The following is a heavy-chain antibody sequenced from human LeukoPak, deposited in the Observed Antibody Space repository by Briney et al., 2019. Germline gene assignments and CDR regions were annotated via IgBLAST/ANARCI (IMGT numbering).Heavy chain of an antibody. CDR3: ARVLYYDSSSNYYFDY. CDR1: GSTVSNNY. V-gene: IGHV3-66*01. Sequence: GSLSLSCAASGSTVSNNYMTWVRPAPGKGLEWVSLYSGRSTYYADSVKGRFTISRDNSKNTVYLQMNSLRAGDTAVYYCARVLYYDSSSNYYFDYWGQGTLVTVSS. J-gene: IGHJ4*02. D-gene: IGHD3-22*01. CDR2: YSGRST.